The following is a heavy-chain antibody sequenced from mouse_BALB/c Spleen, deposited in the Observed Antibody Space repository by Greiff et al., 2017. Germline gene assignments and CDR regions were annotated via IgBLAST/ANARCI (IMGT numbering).Heavy chain of an antibody. CDR3: VRRPSGP. Sequence: DAGGGLVQPKGSLKLSCAASGFTFNTYAMNWVRQAPGKGLEWVARIRSKSNNYATYYADSVKDRFTISRDDSQSMLYLQMNNLKTEDTAMYYCVRRPSGPWGQGTLVTVSA. D-gene: IGHD6-1*01. CDR2: IRSKSNNYAT. J-gene: IGHJ3*01. CDR1: GFTFNTYA. V-gene: IGHV10-1*02.